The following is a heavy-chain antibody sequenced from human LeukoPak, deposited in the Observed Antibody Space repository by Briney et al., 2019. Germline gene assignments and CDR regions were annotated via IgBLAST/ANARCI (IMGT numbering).Heavy chain of an antibody. CDR2: IIPIFGTA. J-gene: IGHJ4*02. V-gene: IGHV1-69*05. Sequence: ASVKVSCKASGGTLSSYAISWVRQAPGQGLEWMGGIIPIFGTANYAQKFQGRVTITTDESTSTAYMELSSLRSEDTAVYYCARGPFWSGYHRYWGQGTLVTVSS. CDR3: ARGPFWSGYHRY. CDR1: GGTLSSYA. D-gene: IGHD3-3*01.